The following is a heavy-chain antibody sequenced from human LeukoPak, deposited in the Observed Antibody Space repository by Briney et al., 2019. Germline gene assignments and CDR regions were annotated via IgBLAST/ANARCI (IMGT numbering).Heavy chain of an antibody. V-gene: IGHV3-48*02. D-gene: IGHD4-17*01. CDR2: ISSSSGTI. J-gene: IGHJ3*02. CDR1: GLTFSSYG. Sequence: GGSLRLSCAASGLTFSSYGMHWVRQAPGKGLEWVSYISSSSGTIYYADSVKGRFTISRDNAKNSLYLQMNSLRDEDTAVYYCARDFYGDWAFDIWGQGTMVTVSS. CDR3: ARDFYGDWAFDI.